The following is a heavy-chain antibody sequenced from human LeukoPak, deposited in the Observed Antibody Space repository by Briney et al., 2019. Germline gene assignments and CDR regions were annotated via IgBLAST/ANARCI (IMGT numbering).Heavy chain of an antibody. Sequence: PGGSLRLSCAVSGFTFSSYEMNWVRQAPGKGLEWVSYISSSGSTIYYADSVKGRFTISRDNAKNSLYLQMNSLRAEDMAVYYCARDRSVAGKPQYYFDYWGQGTLVTVSS. D-gene: IGHD6-19*01. CDR2: ISSSGSTI. CDR3: ARDRSVAGKPQYYFDY. CDR1: GFTFSSYE. V-gene: IGHV3-48*03. J-gene: IGHJ4*02.